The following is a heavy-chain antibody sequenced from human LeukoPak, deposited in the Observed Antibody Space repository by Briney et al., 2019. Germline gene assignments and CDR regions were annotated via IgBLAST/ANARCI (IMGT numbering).Heavy chain of an antibody. Sequence: PGGSLRLSCATSEFTFSTYAMAWVRQTPGKGLEWVSGISGSGISTYYADSVKGRFTISRDNSNSALFLQMSSLRVEDTAVYYCASRSINWYRGNNWFDPWGQGTLVTVSS. CDR1: EFTFSTYA. J-gene: IGHJ5*02. V-gene: IGHV3-23*01. CDR3: ASRSINWYRGNNWFDP. CDR2: ISGSGIST. D-gene: IGHD6-13*01.